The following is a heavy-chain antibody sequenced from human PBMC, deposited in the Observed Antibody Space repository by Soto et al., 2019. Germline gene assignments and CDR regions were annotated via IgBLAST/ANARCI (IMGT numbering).Heavy chain of an antibody. CDR3: AKDNDILTGPAAVGY. V-gene: IGHV3-30*18. D-gene: IGHD3-9*01. CDR2: ISYDGSNK. Sequence: GGSLRLSCAASGFTFSSYGMHWVRQAPGKGLEWVAVISYDGSNKYYADSVKGRFTISRDNSKNTLYLQMNSLRAEDTAVYYCAKDNDILTGPAAVGYWGREPLVTVS. J-gene: IGHJ4*02. CDR1: GFTFSSYG.